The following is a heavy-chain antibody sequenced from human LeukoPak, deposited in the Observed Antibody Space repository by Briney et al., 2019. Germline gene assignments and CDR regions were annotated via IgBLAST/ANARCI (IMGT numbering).Heavy chain of an antibody. CDR2: INPNSGGT. D-gene: IGHD3-10*01. CDR1: GYTFTGYY. J-gene: IGHJ4*02. CDR3: ARGYYGSGGEFDY. Sequence: ASVKVSCKASGYTFTGYYMHWVRQAPGQGLEWMGWINPNSGGTNYAQKFQGRVTMTRDTSISTAYMELSRQRSDDTAVYCCARGYYGSGGEFDYWGQGTLVTVSS. V-gene: IGHV1-2*02.